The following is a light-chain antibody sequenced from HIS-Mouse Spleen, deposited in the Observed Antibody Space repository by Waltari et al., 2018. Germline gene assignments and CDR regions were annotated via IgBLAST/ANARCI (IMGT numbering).Light chain of an antibody. V-gene: IGLV3-10*01. CDR3: YSTDSSGNHRV. CDR1: ALPKKY. J-gene: IGLJ2*01. CDR2: EDS. Sequence: SYELTQPPSVSVSPGQTDRITGSGDALPKKYAYWYQQKSGQAPVLVIYEDSKRPSGIPERFSGSSSGTMATLTISGAQVEDEADYYCYSTDSSGNHRVFGGGTKLTVL.